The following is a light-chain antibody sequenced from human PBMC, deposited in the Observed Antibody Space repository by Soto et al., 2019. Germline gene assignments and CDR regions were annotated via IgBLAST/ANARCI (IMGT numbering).Light chain of an antibody. J-gene: IGLJ1*01. Sequence: QSALTQPPYASSSPGHPVTISCTGNSSDVGGSNYVSWYQQHPSKAPKLMIYEVSNRPSGASNRFYGSKSGNTGSLTISGLQAEDEADYYCSSYTSSSIPYVFGTRSKVTV. CDR2: EVS. CDR3: SSYTSSSIPYV. V-gene: IGLV2-14*01. CDR1: SSDVGGSNY.